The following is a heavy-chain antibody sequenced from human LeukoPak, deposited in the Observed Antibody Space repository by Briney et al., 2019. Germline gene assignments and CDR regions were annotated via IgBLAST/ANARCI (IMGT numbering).Heavy chain of an antibody. CDR3: AKDFSRYYFDY. J-gene: IGHJ4*02. CDR1: GFTFSSYA. Sequence: GGSLRLSCAASGFTFSSYAMHWVRQAPGKGLEWVAVISYDGSNKYYADSVKGRFTISRDNSKNTLYLQMNSLRAEDTAVYYCAKDFSRYYFDYWGQGTLVTVSS. V-gene: IGHV3-30*04. D-gene: IGHD2/OR15-2a*01. CDR2: ISYDGSNK.